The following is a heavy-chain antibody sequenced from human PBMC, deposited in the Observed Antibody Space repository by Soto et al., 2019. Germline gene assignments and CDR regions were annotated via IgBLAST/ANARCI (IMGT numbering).Heavy chain of an antibody. J-gene: IGHJ4*02. D-gene: IGHD2-8*01. CDR2: ITNSAYT. CDR3: GLYDALFFDF. CDR1: GFTFSTFN. Sequence: EVRLVESGGGLVTPGGSLRLSCAASGFTFSTFNMNWVRQAPGKGLEWVSSITNSAYTSYADSVKGRFIISRDNAKNSLYLQMNSLRAEDTAVYYCGLYDALFFDFWGQGALVTVSS. V-gene: IGHV3-21*01.